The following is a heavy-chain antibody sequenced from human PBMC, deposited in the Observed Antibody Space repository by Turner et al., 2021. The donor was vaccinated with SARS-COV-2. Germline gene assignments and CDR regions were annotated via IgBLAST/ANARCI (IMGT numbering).Heavy chain of an antibody. CDR2: ISYDGSNK. CDR3: ARDPDPGINPADY. V-gene: IGHV3-30*03. J-gene: IGHJ4*02. D-gene: IGHD6-13*01. CDR1: GFTFSSYG. Sequence: QVQLVESGGGVVQPGRSLRLSCAASGFTFSSYGMHWVRQAPGKGLEWVAVISYDGSNKYYADSVKGRFTISRDNSKNTLYLQMNSLRAEDTAVYYCARDPDPGINPADYWGQGTLVTVSS.